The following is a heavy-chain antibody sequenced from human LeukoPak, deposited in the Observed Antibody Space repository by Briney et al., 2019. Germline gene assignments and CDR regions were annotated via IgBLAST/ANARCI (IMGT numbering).Heavy chain of an antibody. CDR1: GGSFSGYY. CDR3: ASITMIVDRGPDY. Sequence: SETLSLTCAVYGGSFSGYYWSWIRQSPGKGLEWIGEINHSGSTNYNPSLKSRVTISVDTSKNQFSLKLSSVTAADTAVYYCASITMIVDRGPDYWGQGTLVTVSS. J-gene: IGHJ4*02. V-gene: IGHV4-34*01. D-gene: IGHD3-22*01. CDR2: INHSGST.